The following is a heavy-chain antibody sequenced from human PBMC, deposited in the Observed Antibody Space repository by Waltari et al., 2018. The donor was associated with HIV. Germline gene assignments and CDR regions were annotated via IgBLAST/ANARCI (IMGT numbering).Heavy chain of an antibody. CDR3: VKGGGYYDSTGNVPFDY. Sequence: VQLLESGGGLVQSGGSLTLSCAASGFGFSSYAMIWVRQGPGKGLEWVSAIGCGCDRSYYVDSVKGRFTISRDNSKNTLSLQMNGLRAEDTAVYYCVKGGGYYDSTGNVPFDYWGQGSLVTVSS. CDR2: IGCGCDRS. CDR1: GFGFSSYA. J-gene: IGHJ4*02. D-gene: IGHD3-3*01. V-gene: IGHV3-23*01.